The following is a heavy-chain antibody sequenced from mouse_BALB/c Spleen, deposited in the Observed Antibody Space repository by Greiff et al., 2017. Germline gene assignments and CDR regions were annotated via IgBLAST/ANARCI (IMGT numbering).Heavy chain of an antibody. J-gene: IGHJ2*01. D-gene: IGHD3-1*01. Sequence: VQGVESGPGLVAPSQSLSITCTVSGFSLTSYGVHWVRQPPGKGLEWLGVILAGGSTNYNSALMSRLSISKDNSKSQVCFKMSSLQTDDTAMYYCDRDRVYFDYWGQGTTLTVSS. CDR2: ILAGGST. CDR3: DRDRVYFDY. V-gene: IGHV2-9*02. CDR1: GFSLTSYG.